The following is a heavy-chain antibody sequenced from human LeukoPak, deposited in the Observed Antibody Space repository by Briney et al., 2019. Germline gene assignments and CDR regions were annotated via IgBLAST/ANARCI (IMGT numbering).Heavy chain of an antibody. CDR3: AREEGESDWLNYYYYGMDV. J-gene: IGHJ6*04. CDR2: ISAYNGNT. Sequence: WASVKVSCKASGYTFTSYGISWVRQAHGQGLEWMGLISAYNGNTNYAQKLQGRVTMTTDTSTSTAYMELRSLRSDDTAVYYCAREEGESDWLNYYYYGMDVWGKGTTVTVSS. V-gene: IGHV1-18*04. D-gene: IGHD3-9*01. CDR1: GYTFTSYG.